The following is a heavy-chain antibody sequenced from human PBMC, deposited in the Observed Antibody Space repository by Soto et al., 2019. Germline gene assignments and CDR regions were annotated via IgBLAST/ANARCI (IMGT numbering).Heavy chain of an antibody. D-gene: IGHD2-15*01. CDR2: ISGSGGST. Sequence: PGGSLRLSCAASGFTFSSYAMSWVRQAPGKGLEWVSAISGSGGSTYYADSVKGRFTISRDNSKNTLYLQMNSLRAEDTAVYYCAKDPEVVVVAATLDYWGQGTLVTVSS. CDR1: GFTFSSYA. CDR3: AKDPEVVVVAATLDY. J-gene: IGHJ4*02. V-gene: IGHV3-23*01.